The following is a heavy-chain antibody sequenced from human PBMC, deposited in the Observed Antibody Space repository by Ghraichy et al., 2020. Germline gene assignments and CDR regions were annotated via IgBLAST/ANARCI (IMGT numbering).Heavy chain of an antibody. J-gene: IGHJ5*02. CDR3: ARVSYASGRLWLDP. D-gene: IGHD3-10*01. Sequence: SCTVSGGSISGYYWSWIRQPPGKELEWIGYIYYSGSTKYTPSLESRVIISLDTSKNQFSLKLTSVTATDTAIYYCARVSYASGRLWLDPWGQGTLVTVSS. V-gene: IGHV4-59*08. CDR2: IYYSGST. CDR1: GGSISGYY.